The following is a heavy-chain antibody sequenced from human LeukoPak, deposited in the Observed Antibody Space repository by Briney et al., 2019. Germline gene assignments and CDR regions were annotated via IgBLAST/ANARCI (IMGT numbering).Heavy chain of an antibody. CDR1: GGTFSIYA. J-gene: IGHJ4*02. CDR2: IIPIFGTA. V-gene: IGHV1-69*13. Sequence: SVKVSCTASGGTFSIYAISWVRQAPGQGLEWMGGIIPIFGTANYAQKFQGRATITADESTSTAYMELSSLRSEDTAVYYCASLYSSGWYYFDYWGQGTLVTVSS. CDR3: ASLYSSGWYYFDY. D-gene: IGHD6-19*01.